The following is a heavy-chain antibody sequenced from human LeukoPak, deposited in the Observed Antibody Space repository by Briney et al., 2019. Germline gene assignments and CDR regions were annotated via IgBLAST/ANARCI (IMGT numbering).Heavy chain of an antibody. D-gene: IGHD1-26*01. J-gene: IGHJ6*03. CDR3: ARARDGSSLFYYYYYMDV. V-gene: IGHV4-4*07. CDR1: GGSISSYY. CDR2: IYTSGST. Sequence: SETLSLTCTVSGGSISSYYCSWIRQPAGKGLEWIGRIYTSGSTNYNPSLKSRATMSVDTSKNQFSLKLSSVTAADTAVYYCARARDGSSLFYYYYYMDVWGKGTTVTVSS.